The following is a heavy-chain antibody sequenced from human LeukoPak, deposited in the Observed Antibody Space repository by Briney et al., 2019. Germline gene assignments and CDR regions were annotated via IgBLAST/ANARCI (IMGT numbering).Heavy chain of an antibody. Sequence: GGSLRLSCAASGFTFSSYAMHWVRQAPGKGLEYVSAISSNGGSTYYANSVKGRFTISRDNSKSTLYLQMGSLRAEDMAVYYCARGRGFRYYFDYWGQGTLVTVSS. J-gene: IGHJ4*02. CDR2: ISSNGGST. CDR3: ARGRGFRYYFDY. CDR1: GFTFSSYA. V-gene: IGHV3-64*01.